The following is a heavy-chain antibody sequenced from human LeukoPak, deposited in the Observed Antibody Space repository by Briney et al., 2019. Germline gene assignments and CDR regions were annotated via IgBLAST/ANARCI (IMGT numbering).Heavy chain of an antibody. Sequence: ASVKVSCKASGYTFTSYDINWVRQATGQGLEWMGWMSPNSGDTGYAQKFQGRVTMTRNTSISTAYLGLSSLRSEDTAVYYCARTISFDFWTDSAPDFWGQGTLVTVSS. CDR2: MSPNSGDT. CDR3: ARTISFDFWTDSAPDF. V-gene: IGHV1-8*01. J-gene: IGHJ4*02. D-gene: IGHD3/OR15-3a*01. CDR1: GYTFTSYD.